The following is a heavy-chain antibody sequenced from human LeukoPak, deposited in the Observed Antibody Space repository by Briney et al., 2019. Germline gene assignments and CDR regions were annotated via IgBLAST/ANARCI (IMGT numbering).Heavy chain of an antibody. D-gene: IGHD3-22*01. J-gene: IGHJ3*02. Sequence: GGSLRLSCAASGFTVSSNYMSWVRQAPGKGLEWVSGINWNGGSTGYADSVKGRFTISRDNAKNSLYLQMNSLRAEDTALYYCAKPRGIVALDAFDIWGQGTMVTVSS. CDR2: INWNGGST. CDR1: GFTVSSNY. CDR3: AKPRGIVALDAFDI. V-gene: IGHV3-20*04.